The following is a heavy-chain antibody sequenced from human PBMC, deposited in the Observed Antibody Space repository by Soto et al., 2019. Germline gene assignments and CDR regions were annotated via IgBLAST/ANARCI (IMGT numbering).Heavy chain of an antibody. Sequence: PGESLKISCKGSGYSFTSYWIGWLRQMPGKVLKWMGIIYPGDSDTRYSPSFQGQVTISADKSIRTAYLQWSSLKASDAAMYYCATLLGKRKIAAAVKDGMDVWGQGTTVTVSS. J-gene: IGHJ6*02. CDR3: ATLLGKRKIAAAVKDGMDV. CDR2: IYPGDSDT. V-gene: IGHV5-51*01. D-gene: IGHD6-13*01. CDR1: GYSFTSYW.